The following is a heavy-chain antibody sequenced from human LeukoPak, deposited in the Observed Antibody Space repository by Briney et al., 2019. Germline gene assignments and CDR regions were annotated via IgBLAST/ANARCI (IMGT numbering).Heavy chain of an antibody. Sequence: SETLSLTCAVYGGSFSGYYWSWIRQPPEKGLEWIGEINHSGSTNYNPSLKSRVTISLDTSRNQFSLKLNSVTAADTAVYYCARTSDYYDSGGWFDPWGQGTLVTVSS. CDR3: ARTSDYYDSGGWFDP. CDR2: INHSGST. V-gene: IGHV4-34*01. J-gene: IGHJ5*02. CDR1: GGSFSGYY. D-gene: IGHD3-22*01.